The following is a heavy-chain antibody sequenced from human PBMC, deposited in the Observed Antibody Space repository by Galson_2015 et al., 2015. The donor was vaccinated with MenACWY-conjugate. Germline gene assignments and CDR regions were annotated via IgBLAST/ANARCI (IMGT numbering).Heavy chain of an antibody. V-gene: IGHV5-10-1*01. CDR2: IDPVDSYS. CDR3: ARGSTGNFDY. CDR1: GYSFTNYW. D-gene: IGHD2-8*02. J-gene: IGHJ4*02. Sequence: QSGAEVKKPGESLRISCKGSGYSFTNYWISWVRQMPGKGLEWMGTIDPVDSYSNYSPSFQGHVTISADKSISTAYLQWSSLKASDTAIYYCARGSTGNFDYRGQGTLATVSS.